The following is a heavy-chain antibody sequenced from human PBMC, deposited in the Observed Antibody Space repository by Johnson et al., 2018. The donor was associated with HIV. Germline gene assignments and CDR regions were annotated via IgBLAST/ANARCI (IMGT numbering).Heavy chain of an antibody. CDR1: GFSFSNYA. CDR2: ISSDGSNK. CDR3: AKGAQWLPSDAFDI. D-gene: IGHD6-19*01. Sequence: QVQLVESGGGVVQPGRSLRLSCAASGFSFSNYAMDWVRQAPGKGLEWVAVISSDGSNKNYADSVKGRFTISRDNSKNTLYLQMNSLRAEDTAVYYCAKGAQWLPSDAFDIWGQGTMVTVSS. J-gene: IGHJ3*02. V-gene: IGHV3-30*18.